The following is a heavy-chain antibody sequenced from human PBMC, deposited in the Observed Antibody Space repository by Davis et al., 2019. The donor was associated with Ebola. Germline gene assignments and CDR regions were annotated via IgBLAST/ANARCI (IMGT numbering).Heavy chain of an antibody. V-gene: IGHV3-48*02. CDR3: ARSMTWSTVTTGGLGGLYYDYYGMDV. CDR1: GFTFSSYS. D-gene: IGHD4-17*01. Sequence: GGSLRLSCAASGFTFSSYSMNWVRPAPGKGLEWVSYISSSISTIYYADSVKGRFTISRDNAKNSLYLQMNSLRDEDTAVYYCARSMTWSTVTTGGLGGLYYDYYGMDVWGQGTTVTVSS. CDR2: ISSSISTI. J-gene: IGHJ6*02.